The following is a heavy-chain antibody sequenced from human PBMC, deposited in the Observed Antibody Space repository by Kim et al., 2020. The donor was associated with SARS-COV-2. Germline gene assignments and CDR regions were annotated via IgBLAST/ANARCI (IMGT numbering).Heavy chain of an antibody. CDR3: AKLPHLDILTGYYTGLDAFDI. CDR2: IWYDGSNK. D-gene: IGHD3-9*01. CDR1: GFTFSSYG. J-gene: IGHJ3*02. V-gene: IGHV3-33*06. Sequence: GGSLRLSCAASGFTFSSYGMHWVRQAPGKGLEWVAVIWYDGSNKYYADSVKGRFTISRDNSKNTLYLQMNSLRAEDTAVYYCAKLPHLDILTGYYTGLDAFDIWGQGTMVTVSS.